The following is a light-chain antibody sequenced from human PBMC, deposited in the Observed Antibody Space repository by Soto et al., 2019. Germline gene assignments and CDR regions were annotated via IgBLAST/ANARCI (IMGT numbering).Light chain of an antibody. Sequence: DVVMTQSPLSLPVTLGRPASISCRSNQSLVHSDGIAYFSWFQQRPGRSQRRLIYKVYNRDSGVQARFSGSGSGTDFALKIRRVEAEDVGVYYCMQGTHWPISFGQGTRLEIK. CDR1: QSLVHSDGIAY. CDR2: KVY. CDR3: MQGTHWPIS. V-gene: IGKV2-30*02. J-gene: IGKJ5*01.